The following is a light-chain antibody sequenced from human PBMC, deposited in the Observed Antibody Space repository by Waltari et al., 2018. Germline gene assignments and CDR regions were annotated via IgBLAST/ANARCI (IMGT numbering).Light chain of an antibody. Sequence: ETVLTQSPATLSLSPGDRATLSCRACQSVNSYLAWYQQKPGQAPRLLIYDASNRATGIPARFSGSGSGTDFTLTISSLEPEDFAVYYCQQRSNWPPFTFGGGTKVEIK. CDR3: QQRSNWPPFT. CDR2: DAS. V-gene: IGKV3-11*01. J-gene: IGKJ4*01. CDR1: QSVNSY.